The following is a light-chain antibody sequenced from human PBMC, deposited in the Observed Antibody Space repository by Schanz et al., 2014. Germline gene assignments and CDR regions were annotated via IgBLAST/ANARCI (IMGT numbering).Light chain of an antibody. CDR2: EGT. Sequence: QSALTQPASVSGSPGQSITISCTGTSSDLGSYNLVSWYQQHPGKAPKLMIYEGTKRPSGVSNRFSGSRSGSTASLTISGLQAEDEADYYCSSYTSSSTRVFGGGTKLTVL. J-gene: IGLJ3*02. CDR1: SSDLGSYNL. V-gene: IGLV2-14*02. CDR3: SSYTSSSTRV.